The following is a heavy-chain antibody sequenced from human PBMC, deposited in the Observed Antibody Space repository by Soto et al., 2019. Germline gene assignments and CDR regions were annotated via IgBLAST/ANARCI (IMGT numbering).Heavy chain of an antibody. CDR3: AKDGSHNFDY. Sequence: QVQLVESGGGVVQPGRSLRLSCAASGFTFSHYAMHWVRQAPGKGLEWVALMSYDGSNEYYADSVKGRFTISRVNSKNALCLERHSLRAEDTSVHYCAKDGSHNFDYWGQGTLVTVSS. V-gene: IGHV3-30*18. D-gene: IGHD1-26*01. CDR1: GFTFSHYA. CDR2: MSYDGSNE. J-gene: IGHJ4*02.